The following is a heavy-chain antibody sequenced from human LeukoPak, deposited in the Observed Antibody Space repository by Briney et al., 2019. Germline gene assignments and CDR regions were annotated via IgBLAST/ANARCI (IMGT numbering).Heavy chain of an antibody. J-gene: IGHJ4*02. CDR1: GGTFSSYA. CDR2: IVPIFGTA. D-gene: IGHD5-24*01. V-gene: IGHV1-69*06. Sequence: SVKVSCKASGGTFSSYAISWVRQAPGQGLEWMGGIVPIFGTANYAQKFQGRVTITADKSTSTAYMELSSLRSEDTAVYYCARDGWDGWRLFDYWGQGTLVTVSS. CDR3: ARDGWDGWRLFDY.